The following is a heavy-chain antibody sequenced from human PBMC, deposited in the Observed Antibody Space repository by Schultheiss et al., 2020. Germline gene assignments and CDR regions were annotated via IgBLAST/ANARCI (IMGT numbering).Heavy chain of an antibody. V-gene: IGHV2-5*02. CDR1: GFSLSTSGGG. CDR2: IYWDDNK. Sequence: SGPTLVKPTQTLTLTXTFSGFSLSTSGGGVGWIRQPPGKALEWLALIYWDDNKRYSPSLKSRLTITKDTSKNQVVLTMTNMDPVDTATYYCAHTGSSWYFTRNFDYWGQGTLVTVSS. CDR3: AHTGSSWYFTRNFDY. J-gene: IGHJ4*02. D-gene: IGHD6-13*01.